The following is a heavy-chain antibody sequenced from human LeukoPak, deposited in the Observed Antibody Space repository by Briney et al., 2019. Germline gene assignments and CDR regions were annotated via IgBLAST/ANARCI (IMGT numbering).Heavy chain of an antibody. CDR1: GYTFTSYG. J-gene: IGHJ5*02. Sequence: GASVKVSCKASGYTFTSYGISWVRQAPGQGLEWMGWISAYNGNTNYAQKLQGRVTMATDTSTSTAYMELRSLRSDDTAVYYCARERIAVAGNGWFDPWGQGTLVTVSS. CDR3: ARERIAVAGNGWFDP. CDR2: ISAYNGNT. V-gene: IGHV1-18*01. D-gene: IGHD6-19*01.